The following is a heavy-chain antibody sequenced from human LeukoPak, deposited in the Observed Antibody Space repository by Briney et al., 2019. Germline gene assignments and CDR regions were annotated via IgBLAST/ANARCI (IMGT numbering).Heavy chain of an antibody. J-gene: IGHJ6*02. V-gene: IGHV4-34*01. CDR2: INHSGST. CDR1: GGSFSGYY. Sequence: PSETLSLTCAVYGGSFSGYYWSWIRQPPGKGPEWIGEINHSGSTNYNPSLKSRVTISVDTSKNQFSLKLSSVTAADTAVYYCARCRGRGVIRYYYGMDVWGQGTTVTVSS. CDR3: ARCRGRGVIRYYYGMDV. D-gene: IGHD3-10*01.